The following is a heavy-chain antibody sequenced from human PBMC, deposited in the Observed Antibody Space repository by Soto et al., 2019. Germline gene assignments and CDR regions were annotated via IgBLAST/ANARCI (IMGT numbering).Heavy chain of an antibody. CDR2: IYSDDDK. Sequence: QVTLEESGPTRVKPTQTLTLTCTFSGFSLATSGVGVGWVRQPPGKALERLALIYSDDDKRYSPSLRSRLTVTKDTSRNQVVLTMTNMDPVDTATYYCAHRVGLQGNWNGGYFDFWGQGALVTVSS. CDR3: AHRVGLQGNWNGGYFDF. V-gene: IGHV2-5*02. J-gene: IGHJ4*02. D-gene: IGHD1-1*01. CDR1: GFSLATSGVG.